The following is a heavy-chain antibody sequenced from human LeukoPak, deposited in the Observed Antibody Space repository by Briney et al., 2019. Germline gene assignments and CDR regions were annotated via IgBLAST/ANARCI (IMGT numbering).Heavy chain of an antibody. CDR1: GYTFTGYY. J-gene: IGHJ3*02. CDR2: INPNSGGT. Sequence: SASVKVSCKASGYTFTGYYMHWVRQAPGQGREGMGWINPNSGGTNYAQKFQGRVTMTRDTSISTAYMELSRLRSDDTAVYYCARVEYCSGGSCYPHDAFDIWGQGTMVTVSS. D-gene: IGHD2-15*01. V-gene: IGHV1-2*02. CDR3: ARVEYCSGGSCYPHDAFDI.